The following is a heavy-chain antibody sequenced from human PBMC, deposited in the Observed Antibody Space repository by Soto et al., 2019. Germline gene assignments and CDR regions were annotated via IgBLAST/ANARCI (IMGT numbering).Heavy chain of an antibody. D-gene: IGHD3-10*01. CDR3: ARNASGSKNFDY. Sequence: PWETLSLTCSVSDGSISSGGYYWSWIRLHPGKGLEWIGYISDNGRPYYNPSLKSRATISEDRSKNQFSLRLRSVTAADTAVYYCARNASGSKNFDYWGQGTLLTVSS. CDR1: DGSISSGGYY. J-gene: IGHJ4*02. V-gene: IGHV4-31*03. CDR2: ISDNGRP.